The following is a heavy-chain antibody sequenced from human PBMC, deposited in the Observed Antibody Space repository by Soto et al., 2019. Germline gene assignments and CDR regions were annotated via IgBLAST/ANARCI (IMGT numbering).Heavy chain of an antibody. Sequence: PGGSLRLSGAASGFTFSSYEMNWVRQAPGKGLEWVSYISSSGSTIYYADSVKGRFTISRDNAKNSLYLQMNSLRAEDTAVYYCARDRSNWQSAVAGAGWFDPWGQGTLVTVSS. J-gene: IGHJ5*02. D-gene: IGHD6-13*01. V-gene: IGHV3-48*03. CDR2: ISSSGSTI. CDR3: ARDRSNWQSAVAGAGWFDP. CDR1: GFTFSSYE.